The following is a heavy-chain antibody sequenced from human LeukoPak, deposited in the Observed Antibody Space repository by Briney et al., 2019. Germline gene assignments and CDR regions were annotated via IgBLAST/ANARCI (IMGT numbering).Heavy chain of an antibody. J-gene: IGHJ6*02. D-gene: IGHD2-2*01. V-gene: IGHV3-66*02. CDR3: ARDPYCSSTSCYGGYYYGMDV. Sequence: GGSLRLSCAASGFTFSSYGMHWVRQAPGKGLEWVSVIYSGGSTYYADSVKGRFTISRGNSKNTLYLQMNSLRAEDTAVYYCARDPYCSSTSCYGGYYYGMDVWGQGTTVTVSS. CDR2: IYSGGST. CDR1: GFTFSSYG.